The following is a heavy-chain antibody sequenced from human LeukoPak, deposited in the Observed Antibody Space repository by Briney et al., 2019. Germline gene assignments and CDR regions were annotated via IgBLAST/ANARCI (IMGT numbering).Heavy chain of an antibody. V-gene: IGHV3-30*02. CDR1: ELTFSYFG. J-gene: IGHJ5*02. CDR3: AKDQAGA. Sequence: GGSLRLSCAGSELTFSYFGMNWVRQAPGKGLEWVAFLQYDGSNQWYADSVKGRFTISRDNSKNTLYLQMNSLGAEDTAVYYCAKDQAGAWGQGTLVTVSS. D-gene: IGHD1-26*01. CDR2: LQYDGSNQ.